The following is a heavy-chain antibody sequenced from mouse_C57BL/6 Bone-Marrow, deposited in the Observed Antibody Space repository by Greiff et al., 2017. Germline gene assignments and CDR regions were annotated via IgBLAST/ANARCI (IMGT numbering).Heavy chain of an antibody. Sequence: QVQLQQPGAELVMPGASVKLSCKASGYTFTSYWMHWVKQRPGQGLEWIGEIDPSDSYTNYNQKFKGKSTLTVDKSSSTAYMQLSSLTSEDSAVYYCARERYGRRRGAMDYSGLGNSETASS. J-gene: IGHJ4*01. CDR1: GYTFTSYW. CDR3: ARERYGRRRGAMDY. CDR2: IDPSDSYT. V-gene: IGHV1-69*01. D-gene: IGHD1-1*02.